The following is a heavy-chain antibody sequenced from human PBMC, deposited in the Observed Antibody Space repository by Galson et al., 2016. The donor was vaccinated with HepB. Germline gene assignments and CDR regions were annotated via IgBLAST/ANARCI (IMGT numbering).Heavy chain of an antibody. CDR1: GFIFKNHA. J-gene: IGHJ4*02. D-gene: IGHD1/OR15-1a*01. Sequence: SLRLSCAASGFIFKNHALHWVRQAPGRRPTYISTITADGSRTFYADSVKGRFTISRDNSKNTPYLQMRSLRIDDTAIYYCVKHNGLTETTDYWGQGTLVTVSS. CDR2: ITADGSRT. V-gene: IGHV3-64D*09. CDR3: VKHNGLTETTDY.